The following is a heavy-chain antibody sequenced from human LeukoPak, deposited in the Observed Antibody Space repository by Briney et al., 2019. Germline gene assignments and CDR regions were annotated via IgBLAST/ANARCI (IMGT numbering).Heavy chain of an antibody. CDR1: GFTFSSYS. Sequence: PGGSLRLSCAASGFTFSSYSMNWVRQAPGKGLEWVSSISSSSSYIYYADSVKGRFTISRDNAKNSLYLQMNSLRTEDTAVYYCASSWELPGWFDPWGQGTLVTVSS. CDR2: ISSSSSYI. V-gene: IGHV3-21*01. D-gene: IGHD1-26*01. J-gene: IGHJ5*02. CDR3: ASSWELPGWFDP.